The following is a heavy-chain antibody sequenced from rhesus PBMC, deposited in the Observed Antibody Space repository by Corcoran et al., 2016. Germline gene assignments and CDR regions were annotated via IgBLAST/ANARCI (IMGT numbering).Heavy chain of an antibody. CDR2: TNGSAART. CDR3: AREGSGYNHIDN. D-gene: IGHD2-21*01. Sequence: QVQLQESGPGLVKPLETLSLTCAVSGGSISSNYWSWIRQPPGKGIDWSGYTNGSAARTTHNHPSRSRVTLSVDTAKNRFSLKLSSVTAADTAVYYCAREGSGYNHIDNWGQGVLVTVSS. V-gene: IGHV4S11*01. CDR1: GGSISSNY. J-gene: IGHJ4*01.